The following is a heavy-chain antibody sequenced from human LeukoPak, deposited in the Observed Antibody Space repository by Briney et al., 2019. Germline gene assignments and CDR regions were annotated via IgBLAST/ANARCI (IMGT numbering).Heavy chain of an antibody. V-gene: IGHV3-21*01. CDR1: GFTFSSYS. Sequence: GGSLRLSCAASGFTFSSYSMNWVRQAPGKGLEWVSSISSNSSYIYYADSVKGRFTISRDNAKNSLYLQMNSLRAEDTAVYYCARAGWFDPWGQGTLVTVSS. CDR3: ARAGWFDP. J-gene: IGHJ5*02. CDR2: ISSNSSYI.